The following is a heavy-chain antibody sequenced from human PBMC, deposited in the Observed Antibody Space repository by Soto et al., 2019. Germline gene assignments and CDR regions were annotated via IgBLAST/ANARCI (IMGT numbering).Heavy chain of an antibody. J-gene: IGHJ4*02. D-gene: IGHD3-3*01. Sequence: ASVKVSCKASGYTFTSYGISWVRQAPGQGLEWMGWISAYNGNTNYAQKLQGRVTMTTDTSTSTAYMELRSLRSDDTAVYYCARARYREDIRIFGVVINYFDYWGQGTLVTVSS. CDR2: ISAYNGNT. V-gene: IGHV1-18*01. CDR1: GYTFTSYG. CDR3: ARARYREDIRIFGVVINYFDY.